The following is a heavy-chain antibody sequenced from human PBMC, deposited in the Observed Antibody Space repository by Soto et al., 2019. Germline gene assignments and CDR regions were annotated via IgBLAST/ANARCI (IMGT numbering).Heavy chain of an antibody. Sequence: QVQLVESGGGVVQPGRSLRLSCAASGFTFSNYGMHWFRQAPGKGLEWVATIWYDGSKEYYVDSVKGRFTISRDNSKNTLYLQMNSLRADDTAVYYCVREGPYNYGYTYWGQGTLVTVSS. D-gene: IGHD5-18*01. V-gene: IGHV3-33*01. J-gene: IGHJ4*02. CDR1: GFTFSNYG. CDR3: VREGPYNYGYTY. CDR2: IWYDGSKE.